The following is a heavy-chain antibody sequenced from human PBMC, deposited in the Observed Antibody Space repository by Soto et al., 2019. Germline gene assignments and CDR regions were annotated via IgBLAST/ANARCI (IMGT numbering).Heavy chain of an antibody. V-gene: IGHV4-30-4*01. CDR2: IYYSGST. CDR3: ARDCRYYGSGSPSGMDV. D-gene: IGHD3-10*01. CDR1: GGSISSGDYY. Sequence: SETLSLTCTVSGGSISSGDYYWSWIRQPPGKGLEWIGYIYYSGSTYYNPSLKSRGTISVDTSKNQFSLKLSSVTAADTAVYYCARDCRYYGSGSPSGMDVWGQGTTVTVSS. J-gene: IGHJ6*02.